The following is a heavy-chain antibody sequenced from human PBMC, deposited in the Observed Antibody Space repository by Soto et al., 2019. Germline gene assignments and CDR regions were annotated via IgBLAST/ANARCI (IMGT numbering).Heavy chain of an antibody. CDR3: ASGKITILGVVVDAFDI. CDR1: GYSFTSYW. J-gene: IGHJ3*02. Sequence: GESLKISCKGSGYSFTSYWIGWVRQMPGKGLEWMGIIYPGDSDTRYSPSFQGQVTISADKSISTAYLQWSSLKASDTAMYYCASGKITILGVVVDAFDIWGQGTMVTVSS. V-gene: IGHV5-51*01. CDR2: IYPGDSDT. D-gene: IGHD3-3*01.